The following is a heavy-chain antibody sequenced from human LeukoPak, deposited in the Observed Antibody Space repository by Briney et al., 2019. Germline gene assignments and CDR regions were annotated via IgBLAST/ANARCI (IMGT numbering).Heavy chain of an antibody. V-gene: IGHV4-59*01. CDR1: GGSISSYY. D-gene: IGHD3-22*01. Sequence: SETLSLTCTVSGGSISSYYWSWIRQPPGKGLEWIGYIYYSGSTNYNPSLKSRVTISVDTSKNQFSLKLSSVTAADTAVYYCAREYYYDSSGYQEYCFDYWGQGTLVTVSS. CDR3: AREYYYDSSGYQEYCFDY. J-gene: IGHJ4*02. CDR2: IYYSGST.